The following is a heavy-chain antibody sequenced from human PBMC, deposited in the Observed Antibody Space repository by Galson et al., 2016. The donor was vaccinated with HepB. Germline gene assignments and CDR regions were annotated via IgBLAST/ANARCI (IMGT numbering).Heavy chain of an antibody. CDR1: AVTFGRNW. J-gene: IGHJ5*02. CDR3: ARDPTDLHRLPAGERWFDP. V-gene: IGHV3-7*01. Sequence: SLRLSCATSAVTFGRNWMGWFRQAPGKGLEWVANTDQDGSAKNFVDSVRGRFTISRDNAKKSLYLEMSSLRVEDTAVFYCARDPTDLHRLPAGERWFDPWGQGIPVTVSS. D-gene: IGHD3-16*01. CDR2: TDQDGSAK.